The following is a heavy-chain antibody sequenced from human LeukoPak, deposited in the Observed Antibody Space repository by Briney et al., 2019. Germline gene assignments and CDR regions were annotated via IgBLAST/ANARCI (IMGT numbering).Heavy chain of an antibody. J-gene: IGHJ4*02. V-gene: IGHV5-51*01. Sequence: GESLKISCKGSGYSFTSYWIGWVRQMPGKGLEWMGIIYPGDSDTRSSPSFQGHATISADKYISTAYLQWSSLKASNTAMYYCARRSGNYVDYWGQGTLVTVSS. CDR3: ARRSGNYVDY. CDR2: IYPGDSDT. CDR1: GYSFTSYW. D-gene: IGHD1-26*01.